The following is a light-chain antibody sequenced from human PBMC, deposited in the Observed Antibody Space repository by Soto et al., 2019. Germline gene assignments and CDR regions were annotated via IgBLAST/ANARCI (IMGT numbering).Light chain of an antibody. CDR3: QQSYCTPWT. J-gene: IGKJ1*01. V-gene: IGKV1-39*01. CDR1: QSISSY. CDR2: AAS. Sequence: QMTLSLYALSASVRYRVTITCLASQSISSYLNWYQQKPGKAPKLLIYAASSLQSGVPSRFSGSGSGTDFTLTISSLQPEDFATYYCQQSYCTPWTVGQGTGVDIK.